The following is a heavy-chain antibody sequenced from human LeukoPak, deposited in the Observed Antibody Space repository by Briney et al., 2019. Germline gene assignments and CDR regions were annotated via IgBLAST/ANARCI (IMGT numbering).Heavy chain of an antibody. V-gene: IGHV3-21*01. CDR1: GFTFSSFS. J-gene: IGHJ3*02. Sequence: GGSLRLSCAASGFTFSSFSMNWVRQDPGKGLEWVSSISSSTSYMYYVDSVKGRFTISRDNAKNSLYLQMNGLRAEDTGIYYCARDTDAFDIWGRVTMVTVSS. CDR3: ARDTDAFDI. CDR2: ISSSTSYM.